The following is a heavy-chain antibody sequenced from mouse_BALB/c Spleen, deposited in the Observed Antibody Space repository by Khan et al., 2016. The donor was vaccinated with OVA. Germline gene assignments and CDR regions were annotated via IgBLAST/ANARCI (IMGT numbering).Heavy chain of an antibody. D-gene: IGHD1-2*01. V-gene: IGHV3-2*02. CDR3: ARKNYYGEAMDY. CDR2: ISYGGST. Sequence: EVQLQESGPGLVKPSQSLSLTCTVTGYSITSDYAWDWIRQFPGNKLEWMGYISYGGSTSYNPSLKSRISITRDTSKNQFFLQLNSVTTEDTATYYCARKNYYGEAMDYWGQGTSVTVSS. J-gene: IGHJ4*01. CDR1: GYSITSDYA.